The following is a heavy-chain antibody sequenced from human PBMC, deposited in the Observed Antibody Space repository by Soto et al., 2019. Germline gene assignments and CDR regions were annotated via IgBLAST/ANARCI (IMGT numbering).Heavy chain of an antibody. CDR3: TSNAAAKVGTLSY. CDR2: IDGGKT. V-gene: IGHV3-15*02. J-gene: IGHJ4*02. Sequence: EVQLVESGGALVEPGGSLRLSCAASGFTFNNARMSWVRQAPGKGLEWVGRIDGGKTDFAAPVEGRFTFSRDDSRNTLFLQMNSLKTEETGVYYCTSNAAAKVGTLSYWVQGTLVTVSS. D-gene: IGHD1-26*01. CDR1: GFTFNNAR.